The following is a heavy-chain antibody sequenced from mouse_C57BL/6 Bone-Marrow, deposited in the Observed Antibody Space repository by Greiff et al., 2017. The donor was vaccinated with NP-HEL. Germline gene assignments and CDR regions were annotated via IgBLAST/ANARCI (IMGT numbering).Heavy chain of an antibody. CDR3: ARQYGRDYAMDY. J-gene: IGHJ4*01. CDR2: ISSGGSYT. Sequence: EVNLVESGGDLVKPGGSLKLSCAASGFTFSSYGMSWVRQTPDKRLEWVATISSGGSYTYYPDSVKGRFTISRDNAKNTLYLQMSSLKSEDTAMYYCARQYGRDYAMDYWGQGTSVTVSS. D-gene: IGHD1-1*01. V-gene: IGHV5-6*01. CDR1: GFTFSSYG.